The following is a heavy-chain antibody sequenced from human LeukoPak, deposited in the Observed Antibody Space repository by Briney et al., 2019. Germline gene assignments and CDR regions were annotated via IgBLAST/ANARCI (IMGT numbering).Heavy chain of an antibody. Sequence: EASVKVSCKASGYTFTSYGISWVRQAPGQGLEWMGWISAYNGNTNYAQKLQGRVTMTTDTSTSTAYMELRSLRSDDTAVYYCAGTTVTTPFGYWGQGTLVTVSS. D-gene: IGHD4-17*01. CDR3: AGTTVTTPFGY. V-gene: IGHV1-18*01. J-gene: IGHJ4*02. CDR1: GYTFTSYG. CDR2: ISAYNGNT.